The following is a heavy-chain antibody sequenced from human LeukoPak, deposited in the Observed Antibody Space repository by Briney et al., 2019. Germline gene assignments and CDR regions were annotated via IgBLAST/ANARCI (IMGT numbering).Heavy chain of an antibody. CDR1: GFIFSDYY. D-gene: IGHD5-18*01. V-gene: IGHV3-33*08. J-gene: IGHJ4*02. Sequence: PGGSLRLSCAASGFIFSDYYMSWVRQAPGKGLEWVAVIWYDGSNKYYADSVKGRFTISRDNSKNTLYLQMNSLRAEDTAVYYCARDGIQLWGNIDYWGQGTLVTVSS. CDR2: IWYDGSNK. CDR3: ARDGIQLWGNIDY.